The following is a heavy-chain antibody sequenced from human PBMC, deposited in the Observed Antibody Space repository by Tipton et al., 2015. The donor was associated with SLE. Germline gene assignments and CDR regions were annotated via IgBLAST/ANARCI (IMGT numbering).Heavy chain of an antibody. J-gene: IGHJ4*02. CDR2: VNHSGST. CDR1: GGSFSDYF. D-gene: IGHD3-3*01. Sequence: TLSLTCAVYGGSFSDYFWTWIRQSPGKGLEWIGDVNHSGSTDYHPSLKSRVTMSVDTSKNQFSLKLTSVTAAGTALYYCARCTIFGVVRGSFDSWGQGTLVTVS. CDR3: ARCTIFGVVRGSFDS. V-gene: IGHV4-34*01.